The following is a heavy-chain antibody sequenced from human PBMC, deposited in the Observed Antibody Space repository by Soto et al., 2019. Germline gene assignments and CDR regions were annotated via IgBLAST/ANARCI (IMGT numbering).Heavy chain of an antibody. Sequence: QVQLVQSGAEVKKPGSSVKVSCKASGGTFSSYTISWVRQAPGQGLEWMGRIIPILGIANYAQKFQGRVTITADKSTSTAYMELSSGRSEDMAVYYRPRGEGDFRYFVYWGQGTLVTVSS. D-gene: IGHD2-21*02. CDR3: PRGEGDFRYFVY. CDR1: GGTFSSYT. J-gene: IGHJ4*02. V-gene: IGHV1-69*02. CDR2: IIPILGIA.